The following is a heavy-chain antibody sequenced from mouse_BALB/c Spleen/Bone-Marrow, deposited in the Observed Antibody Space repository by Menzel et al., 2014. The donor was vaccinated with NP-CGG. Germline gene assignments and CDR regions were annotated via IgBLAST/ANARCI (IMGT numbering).Heavy chain of an antibody. Sequence: VQLKESGPDLVKPSQSLSLTCTVTGYSITSGYTWHWIRQFPGNTLEWMGYIHYSGTTNYNPSLKSRISITRDTSKNQFFLQLNSVTTEDTATYYCAITTVVNAMDYWGQGTSVTVSP. CDR3: AITTVVNAMDY. CDR1: GYSITSGYT. J-gene: IGHJ4*01. CDR2: IHYSGTT. D-gene: IGHD1-1*01. V-gene: IGHV3-1*02.